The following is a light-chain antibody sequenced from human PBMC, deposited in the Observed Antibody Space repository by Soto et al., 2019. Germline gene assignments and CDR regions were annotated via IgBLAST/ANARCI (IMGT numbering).Light chain of an antibody. CDR2: YDS. CDR3: QVWDSSSDNPVV. Sequence: SYELTQPPSVSVAPGKTARITCGGNNIGSKSVHWYQQKPGQAPVLVIYYDSDRPSGIPERFSGYNSGNTATLTISSVEAGDEADYYCQVWDSSSDNPVVFGGWTKLTVL. V-gene: IGLV3-21*04. J-gene: IGLJ2*01. CDR1: NIGSKS.